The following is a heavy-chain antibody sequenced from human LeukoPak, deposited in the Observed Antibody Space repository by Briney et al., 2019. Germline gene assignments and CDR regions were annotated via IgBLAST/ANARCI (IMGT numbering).Heavy chain of an antibody. CDR2: INPNSGGT. D-gene: IGHD3-3*01. Sequence: GASVKVSCKASGYTFTGYYMHWVRQAPGQGLEWMGWINPNSGGTNYAQKFQGRVTMTRDTSISTAYMELSRLRSDDTAVYYCARGEIVPYYDFWSGLPTRAEYFQHWGQGTLVTVSS. J-gene: IGHJ1*01. CDR3: ARGEIVPYYDFWSGLPTRAEYFQH. CDR1: GYTFTGYY. V-gene: IGHV1-2*02.